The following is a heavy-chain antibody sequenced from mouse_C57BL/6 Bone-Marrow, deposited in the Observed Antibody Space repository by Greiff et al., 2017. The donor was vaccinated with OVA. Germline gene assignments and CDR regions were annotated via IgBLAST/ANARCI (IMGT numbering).Heavy chain of an antibody. CDR2: IRSKSNNYAT. Sequence: DVHLVESGGGLVQPKGSLKLSCAASGFSFNTYAMNWVRQAPGKGLEWVARIRSKSNNYATYYADSVKDRFTISRDDSESMLYLQMNNLKTEDTAMYYCVRPYYSNHEFAYWGQGTLVTVSA. CDR1: GFSFNTYA. D-gene: IGHD2-5*01. J-gene: IGHJ3*01. CDR3: VRPYYSNHEFAY. V-gene: IGHV10-1*01.